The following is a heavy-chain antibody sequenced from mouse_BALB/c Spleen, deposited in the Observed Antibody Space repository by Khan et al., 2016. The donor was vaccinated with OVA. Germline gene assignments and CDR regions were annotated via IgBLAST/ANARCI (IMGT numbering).Heavy chain of an antibody. CDR2: IDPSTGYT. CDR3: TRRGRYGIFAY. J-gene: IGHJ3*01. Sequence: VQLQQSGAELAKPGASVKMSCKASGYTFTTYWMHWVKQRPGQGLEWIGYIDPSTGYTDYNQKFKDKASLTTDKSSSTAYMQLSSLTSEDSAVYYCTRRGRYGIFAYWGHGTLVTVSA. CDR1: GYTFTTYW. D-gene: IGHD2-1*01. V-gene: IGHV1-7*01.